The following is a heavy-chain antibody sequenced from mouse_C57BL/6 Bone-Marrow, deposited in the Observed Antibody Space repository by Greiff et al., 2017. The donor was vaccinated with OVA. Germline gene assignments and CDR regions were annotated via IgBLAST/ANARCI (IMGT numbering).Heavy chain of an antibody. J-gene: IGHJ3*01. Sequence: QVHVKQPGAELVMPGASVKLSCKASGYTFTSYWMHWVKQRPGQGLEWIGEIDPSDSYTNYNQKFKGKSTLTVDKSSSTAYMQLSSLTSEDSAVYYCARGYDYGLFAYWGQGTLVTVSA. CDR1: GYTFTSYW. V-gene: IGHV1-69*01. D-gene: IGHD2-4*01. CDR2: IDPSDSYT. CDR3: ARGYDYGLFAY.